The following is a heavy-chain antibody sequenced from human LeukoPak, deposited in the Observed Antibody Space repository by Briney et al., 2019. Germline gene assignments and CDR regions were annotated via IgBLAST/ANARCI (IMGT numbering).Heavy chain of an antibody. Sequence: TGGSLRLSCAVSGFTYSSYWMSWVRQAPGKGLEWVSSISGSRGTTYYADSVKGRFTISRDNSKSTLYLQMNSLRAEDTAVYYCAKSVGISTRREVDYWGQGTLVTVSS. J-gene: IGHJ4*02. CDR2: ISGSRGTT. D-gene: IGHD6-6*01. V-gene: IGHV3-23*01. CDR1: GFTYSSYW. CDR3: AKSVGISTRREVDY.